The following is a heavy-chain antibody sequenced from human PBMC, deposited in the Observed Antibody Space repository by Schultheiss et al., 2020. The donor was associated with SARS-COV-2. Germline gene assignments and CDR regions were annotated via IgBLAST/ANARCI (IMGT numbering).Heavy chain of an antibody. CDR2: ISYDGSNK. V-gene: IGHV3-30*03. D-gene: IGHD1-26*01. CDR1: GFTFNSYW. J-gene: IGHJ5*02. CDR3: ARRVVGYCRNWFDT. Sequence: GGSLRLSCAASGFTFNSYWMHWVRQAPGKGLGWVAVISYDGSNKYYADSVKGRFTISRDNAKNSLYLQMNSLRAEETAVYYCARRVVGYCRNWFDTWGKGTLVTASS.